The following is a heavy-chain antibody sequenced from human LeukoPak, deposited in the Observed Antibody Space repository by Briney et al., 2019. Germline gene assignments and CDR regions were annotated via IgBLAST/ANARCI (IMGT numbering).Heavy chain of an antibody. D-gene: IGHD2-2*02. CDR1: GFTFSDYY. V-gene: IGHV3-11*04. CDR3: ARVRGYCSSTSCYTGYWFDP. J-gene: IGHJ5*02. Sequence: KTGGSLRLSCAASGFTFSDYYMSWIRQAPGKGLEWVSYISSSGSTIYYADSVKGRFTISRDNAKNSLYLQMNSLRAEDTAVYYCARVRGYCSSTSCYTGYWFDPWGXGTXVTVSS. CDR2: ISSSGSTI.